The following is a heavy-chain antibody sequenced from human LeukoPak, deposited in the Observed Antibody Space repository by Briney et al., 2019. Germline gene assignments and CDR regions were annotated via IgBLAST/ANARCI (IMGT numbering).Heavy chain of an antibody. D-gene: IGHD3-10*01. CDR2: ISYDGSHK. CDR3: ARLGITMVRGVIRVSYYYYMDV. CDR1: GFTFSNYG. Sequence: GGSLRLSCAASGFTFSNYGMHWVRQAPGKGLEWVTLISYDGSHKYYADSVKGRFTISRDNSKSTLYLQMNSLRAEDTAVYYCARLGITMVRGVIRVSYYYYMDVWGKGTTVTISS. J-gene: IGHJ6*03. V-gene: IGHV3-30*03.